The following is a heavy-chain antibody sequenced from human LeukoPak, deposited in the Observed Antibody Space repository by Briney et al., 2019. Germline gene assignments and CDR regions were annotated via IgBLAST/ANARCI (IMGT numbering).Heavy chain of an antibody. CDR1: GFTFSSHD. Sequence: GGSLRLSCAASGFTFSSHDMHWVRQATGKGLEWVSAIGVAANTFYSGSVKGRFTISRENAKDSLYLLMSSLRAEDTAVYYCARQNTPHGNFDYWGQGTLVTVSS. CDR2: IGVAANT. D-gene: IGHD1-26*01. J-gene: IGHJ4*02. V-gene: IGHV3-13*01. CDR3: ARQNTPHGNFDY.